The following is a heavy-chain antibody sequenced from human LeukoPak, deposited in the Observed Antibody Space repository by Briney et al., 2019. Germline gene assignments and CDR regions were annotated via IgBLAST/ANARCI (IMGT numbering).Heavy chain of an antibody. D-gene: IGHD3-22*01. CDR2: ISYDGSNK. V-gene: IGHV3-30*18. CDR3: AKDIVADYYDSSGPPLGMDV. J-gene: IGHJ6*02. CDR1: GFTFSSYG. Sequence: GGSLRLSCAASGFTFSSYGMHWVRQAPGKGLEWVAVISYDGSNKYYADSVKGRFTISRDNSKNTLYLQMNSLRAEDTAVYYCAKDIVADYYDSSGPPLGMDVWGQGTTVTVSS.